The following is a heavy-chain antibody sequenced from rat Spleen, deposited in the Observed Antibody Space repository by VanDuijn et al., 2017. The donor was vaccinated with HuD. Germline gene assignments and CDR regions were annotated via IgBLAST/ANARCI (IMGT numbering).Heavy chain of an antibody. D-gene: IGHD5-1*01. CDR2: MWSGGST. J-gene: IGHJ2*01. CDR3: TRDVLGASPWDY. Sequence: EVQLKESGPGLVQPSQTLSLTCTVSGFSLTDYSVHWVRQPPGKGLEWMGVMWSGGSTAYNSALKSRLSISRDTSKSQVFLKMNSLQTEDTAIYYCTRDVLGASPWDYWGQGVMVTVSS. CDR1: GFSLTDYS. V-gene: IGHV2S63*01.